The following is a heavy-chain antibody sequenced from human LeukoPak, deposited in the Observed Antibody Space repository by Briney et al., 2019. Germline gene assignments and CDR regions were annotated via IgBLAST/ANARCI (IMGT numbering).Heavy chain of an antibody. J-gene: IGHJ5*02. D-gene: IGHD2-21*02. Sequence: PSETLSLTCTVSGGSISSGDYYWSWIRQPPGKGLEWIGCIYYSGSTYYNPSLKSRVTISVDTSKNQFSLKLSSVTAADTAVYYCARGHIVVVTAQLNWFDPWGQGTLVTVSS. V-gene: IGHV4-30-4*01. CDR3: ARGHIVVVTAQLNWFDP. CDR1: GGSISSGDYY. CDR2: IYYSGST.